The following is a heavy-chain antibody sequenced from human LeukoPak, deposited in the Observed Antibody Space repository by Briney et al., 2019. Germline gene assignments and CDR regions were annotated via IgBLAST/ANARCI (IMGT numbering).Heavy chain of an antibody. CDR3: AELGITMIGGV. J-gene: IGHJ6*04. CDR1: GFTFSSYN. Sequence: GGSLRLSCAASGFTFSSYNMHWVRQAPGKGLEWVSYISSSSSTIYYADSVKGRFTISRDNAKNSLYLQMNSLRAEDTAVYYCAELGITMIGGVWGKGTTVTISS. D-gene: IGHD3-10*02. V-gene: IGHV3-48*04. CDR2: ISSSSSTI.